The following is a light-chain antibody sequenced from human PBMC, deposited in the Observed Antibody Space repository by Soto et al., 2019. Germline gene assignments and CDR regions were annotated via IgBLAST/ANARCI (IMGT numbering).Light chain of an antibody. CDR1: QSVSSN. CDR2: GAS. CDR3: QQYNNWPPLT. V-gene: IGKV3-15*01. J-gene: IGKJ4*01. Sequence: EIVVTQSPATLSVSPGERATLSCRASQSVSSNLAWYQQKPGQAPRLLIYGASTRATGIPARFSGSGSGTEFTLTIGSLQSEDFAVYYCQQYNNWPPLTFGGGTKVEIK.